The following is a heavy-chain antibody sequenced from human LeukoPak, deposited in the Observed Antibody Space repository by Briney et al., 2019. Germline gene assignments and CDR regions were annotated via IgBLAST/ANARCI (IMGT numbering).Heavy chain of an antibody. Sequence: PSETLSLTCAVYGGSFSGYYWSWIRQPPGKGLEWIGEINHSGSTNYNPSLKSRVTISVDTSKNQFSLKLSSVTAADTAVYYCARTQITMVRGVITYFDYWGQEPWSPSPQ. CDR1: GGSFSGYY. CDR3: ARTQITMVRGVITYFDY. V-gene: IGHV4-34*01. D-gene: IGHD3-10*01. CDR2: INHSGST. J-gene: IGHJ4*01.